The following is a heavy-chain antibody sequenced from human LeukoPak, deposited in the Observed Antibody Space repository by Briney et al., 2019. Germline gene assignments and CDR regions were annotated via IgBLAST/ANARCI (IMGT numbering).Heavy chain of an antibody. V-gene: IGHV3-15*01. CDR1: GFTFSNAW. Sequence: PGGSLRLSCAASGFTFSNAWRSWVRQAPGKGLEWVGRIKSKTDGGTIDYAAPVKGRFTISRDDSKNTLYLQMNSLNTEDTAVYYCTTGSYYDSSDYWGQGTLVTVSS. CDR3: TTGSYYDSSDY. D-gene: IGHD3-22*01. CDR2: IKSKTDGGTI. J-gene: IGHJ4*02.